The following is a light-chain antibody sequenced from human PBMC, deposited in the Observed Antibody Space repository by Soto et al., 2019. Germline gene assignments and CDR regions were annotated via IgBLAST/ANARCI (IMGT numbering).Light chain of an antibody. CDR2: DVS. J-gene: IGLJ3*02. V-gene: IGLV2-14*01. CDR1: SSDVGRYNY. CDR3: SSYTGSSTP. Sequence: QSALTQPASVSGSPGQSITISCTGTSSDVGRYNYVSWYQQHPGKAPKLIIYDVSYRPSGVSDRFSGSKSGNTASLTISGLQAEDEADYYCSSYTGSSTPFGGGTKLTVL.